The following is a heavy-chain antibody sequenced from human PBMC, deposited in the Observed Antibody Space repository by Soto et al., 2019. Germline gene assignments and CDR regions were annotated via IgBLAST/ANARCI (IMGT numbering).Heavy chain of an antibody. CDR1: GGSISSANW. CDR3: ARLSFSYGVDV. Sequence: LSLTCAVSGGSISSANWWTWVRQPPGKGLEWIGEIYHGGSTSYNPSLKSRVTLSLDKFKNHFSLNLTSVTAADTAVYYCARLSFSYGVDVWGQGTTVTVSS. CDR2: IYHGGST. J-gene: IGHJ6*02. V-gene: IGHV4-4*02.